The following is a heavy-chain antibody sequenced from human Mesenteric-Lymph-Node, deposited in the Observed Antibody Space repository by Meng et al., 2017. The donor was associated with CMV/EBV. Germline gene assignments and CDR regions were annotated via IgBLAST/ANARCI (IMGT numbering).Heavy chain of an antibody. CDR1: GYTFTSYD. J-gene: IGHJ5*02. CDR3: ARVYGTRQLELLHWFDP. Sequence: ASVKVSCKASGYTFTSYDINWVRQATGQGLEWMGWMNPNSGNTGYAQKFQGRVTMTRNTSISTAYMELSSLRSEDTAVYYCARVYGTRQLELLHWFDPRGQGTLVTVSS. D-gene: IGHD1-7*01. V-gene: IGHV1-8*01. CDR2: MNPNSGNT.